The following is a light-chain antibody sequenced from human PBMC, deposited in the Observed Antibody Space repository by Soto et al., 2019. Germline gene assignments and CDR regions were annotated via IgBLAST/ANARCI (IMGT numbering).Light chain of an antibody. Sequence: QSALTQPASVSGSPGRSITISCTGTGSDIGAYNYVSWHQQHPDKPPQLIIYEVSNRPSGVSNRFSGSKSGITASLTISGLQADDEAYYHCSSYTSSGTFVVFGGGTKLTVL. J-gene: IGLJ2*01. CDR2: EVS. V-gene: IGLV2-14*01. CDR3: SSYTSSGTFVV. CDR1: GSDIGAYNY.